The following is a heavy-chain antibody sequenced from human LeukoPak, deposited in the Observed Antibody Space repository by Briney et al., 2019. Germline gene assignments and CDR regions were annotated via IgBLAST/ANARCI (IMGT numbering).Heavy chain of an antibody. D-gene: IGHD6-19*01. CDR2: MNPNSGNT. V-gene: IGHV1-8*03. J-gene: IGHJ5*02. CDR1: GYTFTSYD. CDR3: ARMTVSGRDNWFDP. Sequence: EASVKVSCKASGYTFTSYDINWVRQATGQGLEWMGWMNPNSGNTGYAQKFQGRVTITRNTSISTAYMELSSLRSEDTAVYYCARMTVSGRDNWFDPWGQGTLVTVSS.